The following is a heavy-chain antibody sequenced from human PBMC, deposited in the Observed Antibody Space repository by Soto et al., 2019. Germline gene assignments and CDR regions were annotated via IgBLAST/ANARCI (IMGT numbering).Heavy chain of an antibody. V-gene: IGHV1-46*01. CDR2: INPSGDST. D-gene: IGHD5-12*01. CDR3: ARATRSGSPHFDH. CDR1: GYSFTGYY. J-gene: IGHJ4*02. Sequence: ASVKVSCKASGYSFTGYYMHWVRQAPGQGLEWMGIINPSGDSTSYAQEFQGRVTMTRETSTSTLYMELSSLRSEDTAVYYCARATRSGSPHFDHWGQGTLVTVSS.